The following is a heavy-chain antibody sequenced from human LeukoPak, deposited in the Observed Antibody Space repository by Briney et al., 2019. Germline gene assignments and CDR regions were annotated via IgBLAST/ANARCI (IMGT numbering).Heavy chain of an antibody. Sequence: SVKVSCKASGGTFSSYAIGWVRQAPGQGLEWMGRIIPILGIANYAQKFQGRVTITADKSTSTAYMELSSLRSEDTAVYYCARVTPYYYDSSGPWYFDYWGQGTLVTVSS. D-gene: IGHD3-22*01. CDR3: ARVTPYYYDSSGPWYFDY. V-gene: IGHV1-69*04. CDR2: IIPILGIA. CDR1: GGTFSSYA. J-gene: IGHJ4*02.